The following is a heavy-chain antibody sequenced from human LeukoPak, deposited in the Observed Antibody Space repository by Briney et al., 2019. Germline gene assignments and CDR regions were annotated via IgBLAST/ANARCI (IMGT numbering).Heavy chain of an antibody. CDR1: GGTFSSYA. V-gene: IGHV1-69*01. CDR2: IIPIFGTA. J-gene: IGHJ5*02. D-gene: IGHD2-2*01. CDR3: AREWGRREGRIVVVPAAPFDP. Sequence: SVKVSCKASGGTFSSYAISWVRQAPGQGLEWMGGIIPIFGTANYAQKFQGRVTITADESTSTAYMELSSLRSEDTAMYYCAREWGRREGRIVVVPAAPFDPWGQGTLVTVSS.